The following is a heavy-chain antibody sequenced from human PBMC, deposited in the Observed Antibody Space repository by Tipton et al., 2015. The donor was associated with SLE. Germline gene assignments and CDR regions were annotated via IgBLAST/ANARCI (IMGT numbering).Heavy chain of an antibody. CDR2: TYNNDRT. CDR1: GVSIRRHY. Sequence: TLSLTCTVSGVSIRRHYWSWIRLSPGKGLEWIVYTYNNDRTKYNPSLESRVTVSVDTSKNLLSLKLSSVTAADTAVYYCARDSAVNFWYFDLWGRGTLVTVSS. J-gene: IGHJ2*01. CDR3: ARDSAVNFWYFDL. V-gene: IGHV4-59*11.